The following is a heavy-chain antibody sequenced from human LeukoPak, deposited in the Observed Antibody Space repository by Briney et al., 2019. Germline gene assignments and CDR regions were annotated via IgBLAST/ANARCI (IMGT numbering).Heavy chain of an antibody. CDR3: ASGIAAAGTLVY. CDR1: GYTFTSYD. D-gene: IGHD6-13*01. J-gene: IGHJ4*02. Sequence: GASVKVSCKASGYTFTSYDINWVRQAPGQGLEWMGIINPSGGSTSYAQKFQGRVTMTRDTSTSTVYMELSSLRSEDTAVYYCASGIAAAGTLVYWGQGTLVTVS. V-gene: IGHV1-46*01. CDR2: INPSGGST.